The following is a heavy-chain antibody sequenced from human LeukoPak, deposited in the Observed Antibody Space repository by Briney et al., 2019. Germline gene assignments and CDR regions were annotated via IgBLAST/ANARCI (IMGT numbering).Heavy chain of an antibody. Sequence: PGGSLRLSCAASGFTFYDYAMHWVRHAPGEGLEGVSGISWNSGSIVYADSVRGRFTISRDNAKNSLYLQINSLRAEDTALYYCAKDIGPTAVAGLLEYWGQGTLVTVSS. J-gene: IGHJ4*02. CDR1: GFTFYDYA. D-gene: IGHD6-19*01. CDR3: AKDIGPTAVAGLLEY. CDR2: ISWNSGSI. V-gene: IGHV3-9*01.